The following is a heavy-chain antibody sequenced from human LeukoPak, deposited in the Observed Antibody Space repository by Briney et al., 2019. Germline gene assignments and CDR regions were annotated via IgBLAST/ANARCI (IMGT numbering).Heavy chain of an antibody. CDR3: ARTIMVRGVISDY. D-gene: IGHD3-10*01. V-gene: IGHV3-66*01. CDR2: IYSGGST. Sequence: GGSLRLSCAASGSTVSSNYMSWVRQAPGKGLEWVSVIYSGGSTYYADSVKGRFTISRDNSKNTLYLQMNSLRAEDTAVYYCARTIMVRGVISDYWGQGTLVTVSS. J-gene: IGHJ4*02. CDR1: GSTVSSNY.